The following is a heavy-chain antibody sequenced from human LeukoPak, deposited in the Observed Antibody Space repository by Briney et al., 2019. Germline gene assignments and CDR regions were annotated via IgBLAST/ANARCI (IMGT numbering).Heavy chain of an antibody. V-gene: IGHV3-9*01. Sequence: GGSLRLSCAASGFTFSSYAMHWVRQAPGKGLEWVSGISWNSGSIGYADSVKGRFTISRDNAKNSLYLQMNSLRAEDTAVYYCARGGEQYYYGSGSPTQDYWGQGTLVTVSS. CDR2: ISWNSGSI. CDR1: GFTFSSYA. D-gene: IGHD3-10*01. J-gene: IGHJ4*02. CDR3: ARGGEQYYYGSGSPTQDY.